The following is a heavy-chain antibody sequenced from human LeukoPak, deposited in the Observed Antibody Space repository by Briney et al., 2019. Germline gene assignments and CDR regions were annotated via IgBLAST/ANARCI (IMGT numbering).Heavy chain of an antibody. Sequence: PGGSLRLSCAASGFTLSSYGMHWVRQAPGKGLEWVGAIAYDGGNKYYPDSVKGRFTISRDNSKNTLYLQMNSLRAEDTAVYYCAKEGYYGSGSFPDYWGPGTLVTVSS. V-gene: IGHV3-30*18. CDR1: GFTLSSYG. CDR2: IAYDGGNK. D-gene: IGHD3-10*01. J-gene: IGHJ4*02. CDR3: AKEGYYGSGSFPDY.